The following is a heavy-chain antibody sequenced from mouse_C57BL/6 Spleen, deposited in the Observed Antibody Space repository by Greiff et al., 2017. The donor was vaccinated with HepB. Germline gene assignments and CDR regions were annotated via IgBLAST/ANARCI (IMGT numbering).Heavy chain of an antibody. CDR3: TRGADEAWFAY. J-gene: IGHJ3*01. CDR2: ISSGSSTI. V-gene: IGHV5-17*01. CDR1: GFTFSDYG. Sequence: EVQGVESGGGLVKPGGSLKLSCAASGFTFSDYGMHWVRQAPEKGLEWVAYISSGSSTIYYADTVKGRFTISRDNAKNTLFLQMTSLRSEDTAMYYCTRGADEAWFAYWGQGTLVTVSA.